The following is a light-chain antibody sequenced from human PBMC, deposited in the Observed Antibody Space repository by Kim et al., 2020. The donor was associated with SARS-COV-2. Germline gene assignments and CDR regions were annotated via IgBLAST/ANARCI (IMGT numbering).Light chain of an antibody. Sequence: EIVMTQSPATLSVSPGERATLSCRASQSVSSNLAWYQQKPGQAPRLIIYGASTRATGIPARFSGSGSGTEFTLTISSLQSEDFAVYYCQQYNNWPPKYTFGQGTKLEI. J-gene: IGKJ2*01. CDR1: QSVSSN. V-gene: IGKV3-15*01. CDR3: QQYNNWPPKYT. CDR2: GAS.